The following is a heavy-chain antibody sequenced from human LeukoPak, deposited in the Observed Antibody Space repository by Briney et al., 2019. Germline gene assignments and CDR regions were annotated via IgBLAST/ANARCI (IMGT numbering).Heavy chain of an antibody. CDR1: GYTFTSYG. CDR3: AKISARDYDDYVFDY. V-gene: IGHV1-69*05. CDR2: IHPIFGTT. Sequence: ASVKVSCKASGYTFTSYGISWVRQAPGQGLEWMGGIHPIFGTTNYAQKFQGRVAINTDESTTTAYLEVSGLRSEDTAIYFCAKISARDYDDYVFDYWGQGTLVIVSS. J-gene: IGHJ4*02. D-gene: IGHD4-17*01.